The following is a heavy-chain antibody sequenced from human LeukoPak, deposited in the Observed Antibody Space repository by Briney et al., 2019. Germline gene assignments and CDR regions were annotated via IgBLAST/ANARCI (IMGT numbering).Heavy chain of an antibody. V-gene: IGHV4-4*09. D-gene: IGHD3-9*01. CDR3: ARIAISYYYGMDV. CDR1: GASISTYY. CDR2: IYSGST. Sequence: NPSETLSLTCTVSGASISTYYWSWIRQPPGKALEWIGYIYSGSTKYDPSLQSRVTISVDTSKNQFSLKLSSVTAADTAVYYCARIAISYYYGMDVWGQGTTVTVSS. J-gene: IGHJ6*02.